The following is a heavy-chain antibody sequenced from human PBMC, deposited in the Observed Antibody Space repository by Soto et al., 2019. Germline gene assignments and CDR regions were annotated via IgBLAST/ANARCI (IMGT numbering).Heavy chain of an antibody. CDR2: INHSGST. Sequence: SETLSLTCAVYGGSFSGYYWSWIRQPPGKGLEWIGEINHSGSTNYNPSLKSRVTISVDTSKNQFSLKLSSVTAADTAVYYCARDNYFDYWGQGTLVTVSS. CDR3: ARDNYFDY. V-gene: IGHV4-34*01. CDR1: GGSFSGYY. J-gene: IGHJ4*02.